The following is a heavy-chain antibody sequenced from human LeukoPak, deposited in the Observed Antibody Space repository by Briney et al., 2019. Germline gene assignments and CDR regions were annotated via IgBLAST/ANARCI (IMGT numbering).Heavy chain of an antibody. Sequence: SETLSLTCTVSGGSISSGGYYWSWIRQYPGKGLEWIGYIYYSGSTYYNPSLKSRVTISVDTSKNQFSLKLSSVTAADTAVYYCARDRVCSSTSCYVSDGMDVWGQGTTVTVSS. D-gene: IGHD2-2*01. J-gene: IGHJ6*02. V-gene: IGHV4-31*03. CDR3: ARDRVCSSTSCYVSDGMDV. CDR2: IYYSGST. CDR1: GGSISSGGYY.